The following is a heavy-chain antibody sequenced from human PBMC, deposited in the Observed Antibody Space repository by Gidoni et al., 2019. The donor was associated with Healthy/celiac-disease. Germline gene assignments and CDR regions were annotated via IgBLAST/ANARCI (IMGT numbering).Heavy chain of an antibody. V-gene: IGHV1-69*01. Sequence: QVQLVQSGAEVKKPGSSVKVSGKASGGTFSSYAISWVRQAPGQGLEWMGGIIPIFGTANYAQKFQGRVTITADESTSTAYMELSSLRSEDTAVYYCARERLEPGIAAAVNYYGMDVWGQGTTVTVSS. J-gene: IGHJ6*02. CDR2: IIPIFGTA. CDR3: ARERLEPGIAAAVNYYGMDV. CDR1: GGTFSSYA. D-gene: IGHD6-13*01.